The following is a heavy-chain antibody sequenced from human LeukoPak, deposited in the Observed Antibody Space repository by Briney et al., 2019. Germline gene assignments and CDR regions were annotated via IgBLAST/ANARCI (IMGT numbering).Heavy chain of an antibody. Sequence: SQTLSLTCTVSGGSISSGGYYWSWIRQHPGKGLEWIGYIYYSGRTYSNPSLKSRVTISVDTSKNQFSLNLSSVTAADTAVYYCARYCSSTNCYKGGFDPWGQGTLVTVSS. D-gene: IGHD2-2*02. CDR2: IYYSGRT. CDR3: ARYCSSTNCYKGGFDP. V-gene: IGHV4-31*03. J-gene: IGHJ5*02. CDR1: GGSISSGGYY.